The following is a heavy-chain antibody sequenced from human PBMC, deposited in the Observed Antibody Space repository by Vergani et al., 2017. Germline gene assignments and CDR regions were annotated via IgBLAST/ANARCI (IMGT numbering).Heavy chain of an antibody. CDR3: ASRIAADAFDI. D-gene: IGHD6-13*01. J-gene: IGHJ3*02. CDR2: IYWDDDK. Sequence: QITLKESGPTLVKPTQTLTLTCTFSGFSLSTSGVGVGWIRQPPGQALEWLALIYWDDDKRYSPSLKSRLTITKDTSKNQVVLTMTNMDPVDTATYYCASRIAADAFDIWGQGTMVTVSS. CDR1: GFSLSTSGVG. V-gene: IGHV2-5*02.